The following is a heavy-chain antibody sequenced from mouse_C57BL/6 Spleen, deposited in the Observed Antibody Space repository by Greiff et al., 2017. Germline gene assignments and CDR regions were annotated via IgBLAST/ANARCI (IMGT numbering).Heavy chain of an antibody. Sequence: QVQLQQPGAELVKPGASVKLSCKASGYTFTSYWMHWVKQRPGQGLEWIGMIHPNSGSTNYNEKFKGKATLTVDKSSSTAYMQLSSLTSEDSAVYYCARDYGSSYAWFAYWGQGTLVTVSA. CDR2: IHPNSGST. CDR1: GYTFTSYW. V-gene: IGHV1-64*01. CDR3: ARDYGSSYAWFAY. D-gene: IGHD1-1*01. J-gene: IGHJ3*01.